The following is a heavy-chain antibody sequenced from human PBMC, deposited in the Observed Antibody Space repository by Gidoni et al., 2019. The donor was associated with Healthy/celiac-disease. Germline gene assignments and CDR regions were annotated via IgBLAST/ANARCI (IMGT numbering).Heavy chain of an antibody. Sequence: EVQLVESGGGLVQPGRSLRLSCAASGSTSDDYSMHRVRQAPGKGLEWVSGISWNSGSIGYADSVKGRFTISRDNAKNSLYLQMNSLRTEDTALYYCAKDNGAYAAAGIDYWGQGTLVTVSS. J-gene: IGHJ4*02. V-gene: IGHV3-9*02. CDR1: GSTSDDYS. CDR2: ISWNSGSI. D-gene: IGHD6-13*01. CDR3: AKDNGAYAAAGIDY.